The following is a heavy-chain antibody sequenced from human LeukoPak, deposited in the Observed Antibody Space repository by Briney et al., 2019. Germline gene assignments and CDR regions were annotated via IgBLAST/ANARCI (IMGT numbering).Heavy chain of an antibody. D-gene: IGHD2-2*01. J-gene: IGHJ3*02. CDR3: ARHLRCSGTTCSNVFDI. CDR2: IHYTGNT. Sequence: SETLSLTCTVSGGSISSGSYYWGCIRQPPGKGLDWIGSIHYTGNTYYNPSLKSRVSISVDTSKNQFSLKLSSVTAADTAVYYCARHLRCSGTTCSNVFDIWGQGTMVTVSS. V-gene: IGHV4-39*01. CDR1: GGSISSGSYY.